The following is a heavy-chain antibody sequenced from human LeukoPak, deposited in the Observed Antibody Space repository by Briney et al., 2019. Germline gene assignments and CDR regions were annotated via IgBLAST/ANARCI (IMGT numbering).Heavy chain of an antibody. V-gene: IGHV3-20*04. J-gene: IGHJ4*02. CDR2: INWNGDTT. Sequence: TGGSLRLSCAASGFTFEGYGMSWVRQAPGKGLEWVSYINWNGDTTDYADSVKGRFTISRDNAMTSLYLQMNSLRAEDTALYYCARDYGSGSYYNGIDYWGQGTLVSVSS. D-gene: IGHD3-10*01. CDR1: GFTFEGYG. CDR3: ARDYGSGSYYNGIDY.